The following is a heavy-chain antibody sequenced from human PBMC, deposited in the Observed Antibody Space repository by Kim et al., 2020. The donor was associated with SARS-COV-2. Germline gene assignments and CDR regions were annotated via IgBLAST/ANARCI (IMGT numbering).Heavy chain of an antibody. CDR3: ARERGYYDILTGYPTYYYYYGMDV. J-gene: IGHJ6*02. Sequence: SETLSLTCTVSGGSISSGGYYWSWIRQHPGKGLEWIGYIYYSGSTYYNPSLKSRVTISVDTSKNQFSLKLSSVTAADTAVYYCARERGYYDILTGYPTYYYYYGMDVWGQGTTVTVSS. CDR2: IYYSGST. CDR1: GGSISSGGYY. D-gene: IGHD3-9*01. V-gene: IGHV4-31*03.